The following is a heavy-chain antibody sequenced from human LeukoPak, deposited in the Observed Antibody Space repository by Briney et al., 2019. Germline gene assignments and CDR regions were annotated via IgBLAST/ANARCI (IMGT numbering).Heavy chain of an antibody. J-gene: IGHJ4*02. Sequence: ASVKVSCKASGYTFTGYYMHWVRQAPGQGLGWMGWINSDSGGTNHAQKFHGRVTMTRDTSISTAYMELSRLTFDDTAVYYCARRGYGSGSYEDYWGQGTLVTVSS. CDR3: ARRGYGSGSYEDY. V-gene: IGHV1-2*02. D-gene: IGHD3-10*01. CDR2: INSDSGGT. CDR1: GYTFTGYY.